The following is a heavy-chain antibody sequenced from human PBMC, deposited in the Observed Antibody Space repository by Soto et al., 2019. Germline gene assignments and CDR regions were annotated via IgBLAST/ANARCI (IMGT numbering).Heavy chain of an antibody. CDR3: ARDREIAATPVAFDI. CDR2: IKQDGSEK. V-gene: IGHV3-7*01. Sequence: GGSLRLSCAASGFTFSSFWMSWVRQAPGKGLEWVANIKQDGSEKYYVDSVKGRFTISRDNAKNSLYLQMNSQRAEDTAVYYCARDREIAATPVAFDIWGQGTMVTVSS. D-gene: IGHD2-15*01. CDR1: GFTFSSFW. J-gene: IGHJ3*02.